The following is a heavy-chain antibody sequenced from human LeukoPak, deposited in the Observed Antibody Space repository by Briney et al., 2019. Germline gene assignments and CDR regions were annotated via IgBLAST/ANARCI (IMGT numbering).Heavy chain of an antibody. D-gene: IGHD3-10*01. CDR2: INHSGST. Sequence: SETLSLTCAVYGGSFSGYYWSWIRQPPGKGLEWIGEINHSGSTNYNPSLKSRVTISVDTSKNQFSLKLSSVTAADTAVYYCARRDYYGSGSYLGPPGINWFDPWGQGTLVTVSS. J-gene: IGHJ5*02. V-gene: IGHV4-34*01. CDR1: GGSFSGYY. CDR3: ARRDYYGSGSYLGPPGINWFDP.